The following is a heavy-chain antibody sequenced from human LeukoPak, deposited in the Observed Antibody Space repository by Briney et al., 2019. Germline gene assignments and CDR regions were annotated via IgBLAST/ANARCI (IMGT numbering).Heavy chain of an antibody. CDR3: ARAPSGYYPLFDY. CDR1: GYTFTSYG. J-gene: IGHJ4*02. D-gene: IGHD3-22*01. V-gene: IGHV1-18*01. Sequence: ASVKVSCKASGYTFTSYGISWVRQAPGQGLEWIGWISAYNGNTNYAQKLQGRVTMTTDTSTSTVYMELSSLRSEDTAVYYCARAPSGYYPLFDYWGQGTLVTVSS. CDR2: ISAYNGNT.